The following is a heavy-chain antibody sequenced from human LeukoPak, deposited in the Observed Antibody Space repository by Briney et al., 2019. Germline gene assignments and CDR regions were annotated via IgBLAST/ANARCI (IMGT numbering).Heavy chain of an antibody. V-gene: IGHV4-59*08. CDR3: ARLPPAYYYDSSGYQNDAFDI. D-gene: IGHD3-22*01. CDR2: IYYSGST. Sequence: SETLSLTCTVSGGSISGYYWSWIRQPPGKGLEWIGYIYYSGSTNYNPSLKSRVTISVDTSKNQFSLKLSSVTAADTAVYYCARLPPAYYYDSSGYQNDAFDIWGQGTMVTVSS. J-gene: IGHJ3*02. CDR1: GGSISGYY.